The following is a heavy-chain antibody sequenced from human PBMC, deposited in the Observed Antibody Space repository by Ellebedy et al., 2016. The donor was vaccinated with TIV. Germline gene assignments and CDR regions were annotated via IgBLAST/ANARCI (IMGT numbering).Heavy chain of an antibody. CDR1: GYSFTGYY. D-gene: IGHD6-19*01. Sequence: ASVKVSCKASGYSFTGYYMHWVRQAPGQGLEWMGWINPNRGGTNYAQKSQGRVTMTRDTSISTAYMELSRLRSDDTAVYYCARAGHSAGIAVAGKFDYWGQGTLVTVSS. CDR2: INPNRGGT. J-gene: IGHJ4*02. V-gene: IGHV1-2*02. CDR3: ARAGHSAGIAVAGKFDY.